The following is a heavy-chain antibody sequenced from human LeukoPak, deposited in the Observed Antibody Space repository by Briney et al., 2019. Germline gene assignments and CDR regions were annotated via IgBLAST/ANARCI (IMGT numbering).Heavy chain of an antibody. CDR3: ARENFDY. Sequence: GGSLRLSCAASGFTFSSYAMHWVRQAPGKGLEWVAVISYDGSIKYYADSVKGRFTISRDNSKNTLYLQMNSLRAEDTAVYYCARENFDYWGQGTLVTVSS. CDR1: GFTFSSYA. CDR2: ISYDGSIK. J-gene: IGHJ4*02. V-gene: IGHV3-30-3*01.